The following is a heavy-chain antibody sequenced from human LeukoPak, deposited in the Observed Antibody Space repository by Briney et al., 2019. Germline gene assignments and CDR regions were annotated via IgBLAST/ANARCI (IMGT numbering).Heavy chain of an antibody. J-gene: IGHJ4*02. D-gene: IGHD3-10*01. CDR2: IYTSGST. CDR1: GGSISSGSYY. CDR3: ARTAGGFGELLFNY. V-gene: IGHV4-61*02. Sequence: SETLSLTCTVSGGSISSGSYYWSWIRQPAGKGLEWIGRIYTSGSTNYNPSLKSRVTISVDTSKNQFSLKLTSVTAADTAVYYCARTAGGFGELLFNYWGQGTLVTVSS.